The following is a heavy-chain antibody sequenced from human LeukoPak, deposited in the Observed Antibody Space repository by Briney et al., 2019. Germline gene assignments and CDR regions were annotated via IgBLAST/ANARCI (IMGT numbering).Heavy chain of an antibody. D-gene: IGHD3-3*01. CDR2: IKQDGSEK. Sequence: GGSLRLSCAASGFTFSSYWMSWVRQAPGKGLEWVANIKQDGSEKWYVDSVKGRFTISRDNAKNSLYLQMNSLRAEDTAVYYCARTYYDFWSGYYSHEGNPFDYWGQGTLVTVSS. CDR3: ARTYYDFWSGYYSHEGNPFDY. CDR1: GFTFSSYW. J-gene: IGHJ4*02. V-gene: IGHV3-7*01.